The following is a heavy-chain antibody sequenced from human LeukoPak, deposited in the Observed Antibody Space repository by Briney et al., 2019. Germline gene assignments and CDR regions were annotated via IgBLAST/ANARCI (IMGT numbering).Heavy chain of an antibody. CDR2: INSDGSST. Sequence: GGSLRLSCAASGFTFSSYWMHWVRQAPGQGLVWVSRINSDGSSTSYADSVKGRFTISRDNAKNTLYLQMNSLRAEDTAVYYCATPRGSGSYLAFDYWGQGTLVTVSS. CDR3: ATPRGSGSYLAFDY. CDR1: GFTFSSYW. D-gene: IGHD1-26*01. J-gene: IGHJ4*02. V-gene: IGHV3-74*01.